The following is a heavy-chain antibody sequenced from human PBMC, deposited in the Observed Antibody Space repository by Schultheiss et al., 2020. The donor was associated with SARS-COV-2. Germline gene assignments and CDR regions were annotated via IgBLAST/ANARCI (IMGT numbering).Heavy chain of an antibody. D-gene: IGHD3-22*01. V-gene: IGHV3-23*01. Sequence: GGSLRLSCAGSGFTFSNYAMSWVRRAPGKGLEWVSGISASGGTISYGDFVKGRFTISRDNSKNTLYLQMNSLKTEDTAVYYCTTQVYYYDSSGSDYWGQGTLVTVSS. CDR3: TTQVYYYDSSGSDY. J-gene: IGHJ4*02. CDR1: GFTFSNYA. CDR2: ISASGGTI.